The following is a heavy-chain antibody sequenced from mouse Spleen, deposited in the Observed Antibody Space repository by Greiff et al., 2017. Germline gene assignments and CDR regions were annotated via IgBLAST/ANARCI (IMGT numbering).Heavy chain of an antibody. J-gene: IGHJ2*01. Sequence: QVQLQQSGAELVMPGASVKLSCKASGYTFTSYWMHWVKQRPGQGLEWIGEIDPSDSYTNYNQKFKGKATLTVDKSSSTAYMQLSSLTSEDSAVYYCARKEDEGYFDYWGQGTTLTVSS. CDR3: ARKEDEGYFDY. CDR2: IDPSDSYT. CDR1: GYTFTSYW. V-gene: IGHV1-69*01.